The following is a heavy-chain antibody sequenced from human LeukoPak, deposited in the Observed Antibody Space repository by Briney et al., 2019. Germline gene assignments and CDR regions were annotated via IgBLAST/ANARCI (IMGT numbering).Heavy chain of an antibody. CDR3: ARLWGSIWAFDI. D-gene: IGHD7-27*01. V-gene: IGHV3-23*01. J-gene: IGHJ3*02. CDR1: GFTFSSYA. Sequence: GGSLRLSCAASGFTFSSYAMNWVRQAPGKGLEWVSAISGTGGNTFYADSVKGRFTISRDNYKNTLDLQINSLRAEDTALYYCARLWGSIWAFDIWGQGTMVTVSS. CDR2: ISGTGGNT.